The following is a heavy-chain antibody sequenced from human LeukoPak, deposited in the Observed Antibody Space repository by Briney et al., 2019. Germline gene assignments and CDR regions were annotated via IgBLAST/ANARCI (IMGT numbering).Heavy chain of an antibody. V-gene: IGHV3-23*01. CDR1: GFTFSSYA. J-gene: IGHJ3*02. D-gene: IGHD4-17*01. CDR2: ISGSGGST. CDR3: AKDRRVNGDYLDALDI. Sequence: GGSLRLSCAASGFTFSSYAMSWVRQAPGKGLEWVSAISGSGGSTYYADSVKGRFTISRDNSKNTLYLQMNSLRAEDTAVYYCAKDRRVNGDYLDALDIWGQGTMVTVSS.